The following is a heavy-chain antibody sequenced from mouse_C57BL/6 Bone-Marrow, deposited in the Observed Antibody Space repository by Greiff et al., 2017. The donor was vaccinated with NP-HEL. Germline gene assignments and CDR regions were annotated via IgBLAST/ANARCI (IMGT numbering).Heavy chain of an antibody. CDR3: TTDVYAIDY. V-gene: IGHV14-4*01. Sequence: EVQLQESGAELVRPGASVKLSCTASGFNIKDDYMHWVKQRPEQGLEWIGWIDPENGDTEYASKFQGKATITEDTSSNTAYLQLSSLTSEDTAVYYCTTDVYAIDYWGQGTSVTVSS. J-gene: IGHJ4*01. CDR2: IDPENGDT. CDR1: GFNIKDDY.